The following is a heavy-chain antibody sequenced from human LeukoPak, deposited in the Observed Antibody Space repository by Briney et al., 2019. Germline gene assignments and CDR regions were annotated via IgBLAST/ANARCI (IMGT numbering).Heavy chain of an antibody. J-gene: IGHJ4*02. Sequence: GASVKVSCKASGYTFSSYGISWVRQAPGQGLEWMGWISTYNGNTSYAQKLQGRVTMTTDTSTSTAYMELRSLRSDDTAVYYCAGGSRGLAVAGLDYWGQGTLVTVSS. CDR3: AGGSRGLAVAGLDY. CDR1: GYTFSSYG. CDR2: ISTYNGNT. D-gene: IGHD6-19*01. V-gene: IGHV1-18*01.